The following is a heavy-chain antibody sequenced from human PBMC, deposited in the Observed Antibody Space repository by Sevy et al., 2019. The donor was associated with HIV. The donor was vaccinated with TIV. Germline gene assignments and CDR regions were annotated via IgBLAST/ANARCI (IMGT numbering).Heavy chain of an antibody. J-gene: IGHJ3*02. D-gene: IGHD3-3*01. CDR2: ISSSSSTI. Sequence: GGSLRLSCAASGFTFSSYSMNWVRQAPGKGLEWVSYISSSSSTIYYADSVKGRSTISRDNAKNSLYLQMNSLRDEDTAVYYCARGIEDYDFWSGYYKPLAFDIWGQGTMVTVSS. CDR1: GFTFSSYS. V-gene: IGHV3-48*02. CDR3: ARGIEDYDFWSGYYKPLAFDI.